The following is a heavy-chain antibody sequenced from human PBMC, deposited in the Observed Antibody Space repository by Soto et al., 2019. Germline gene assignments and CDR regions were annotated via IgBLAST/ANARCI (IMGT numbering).Heavy chain of an antibody. Sequence: EVPMVESGGGLIQPGGSLRLSCAASGFTVSRNYMSWIRQAPGKGLEWLSVLYTGGTTYYAESVKGRFTISRDTSNNTIYFHRNNLRAEDSAVYYCAISSGSHCWGEGTTVTVSS. V-gene: IGHV3-53*01. CDR1: GFTVSRNY. CDR2: LYTGGTT. CDR3: AISSGSHC. D-gene: IGHD1-26*01. J-gene: IGHJ6*04.